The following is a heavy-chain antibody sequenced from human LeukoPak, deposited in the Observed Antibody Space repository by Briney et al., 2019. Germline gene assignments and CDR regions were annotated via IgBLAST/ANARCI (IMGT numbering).Heavy chain of an antibody. J-gene: IGHJ6*03. Sequence: ASVKVSCKASGYTFTSYDINWVRQATGQGLEWMGWMNPNSGNTGYAQKFQGRVTITRNTSISTAYMELSSLRSEDTAAYYCARVTTYYYYMDVWGKGTTVTVSS. CDR2: MNPNSGNT. V-gene: IGHV1-8*03. D-gene: IGHD4-11*01. CDR1: GYTFTSYD. CDR3: ARVTTYYYYMDV.